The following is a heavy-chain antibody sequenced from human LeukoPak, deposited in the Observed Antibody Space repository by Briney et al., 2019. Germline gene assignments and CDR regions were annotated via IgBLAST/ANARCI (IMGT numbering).Heavy chain of an antibody. CDR3: ARGSLPPSSLYGMAV. Sequence: SETPSLTCAVYGGSFSGYYWSWIRQPPGKGLEWIGEINHSGSTNYNPSLKSRVTISVDTSKNPFSLTLSSVTAPATAVYYCARGSLPPSSLYGMAVWGNGTPVTVSS. D-gene: IGHD3-10*01. CDR2: INHSGST. J-gene: IGHJ6*04. V-gene: IGHV4-34*01. CDR1: GGSFSGYY.